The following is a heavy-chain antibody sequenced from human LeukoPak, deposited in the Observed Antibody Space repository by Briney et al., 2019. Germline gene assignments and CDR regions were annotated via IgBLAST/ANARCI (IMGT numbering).Heavy chain of an antibody. D-gene: IGHD3-22*01. J-gene: IGHJ4*02. V-gene: IGHV4-59*08. CDR2: ISYSGST. CDR1: GGSISRYY. Sequence: SETLSLTCTVSGGSISRYYWSWIRQPPGKGLEWIGYISYSGSTNYNPSLKSRVTIPVDTSQNHFSLKLSSVTAADTAIYYCARHLYESRGQTSFDYWGQGTLVTVSS. CDR3: ARHLYESRGQTSFDY.